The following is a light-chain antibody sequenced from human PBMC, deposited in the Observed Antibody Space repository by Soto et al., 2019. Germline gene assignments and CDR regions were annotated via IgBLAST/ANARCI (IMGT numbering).Light chain of an antibody. CDR3: QQRFNWQAT. CDR1: QSINNY. Sequence: EIVLTQSPVTLSLSPGERATLSCRASQSINNYLAWYQQKPGQAPRLLIYDASNRATGIPARFSGSGSGTDFTLTISSLEPEDFAVYYCQQRFNWQATFGHGTRLDIK. CDR2: DAS. V-gene: IGKV3-11*01. J-gene: IGKJ5*01.